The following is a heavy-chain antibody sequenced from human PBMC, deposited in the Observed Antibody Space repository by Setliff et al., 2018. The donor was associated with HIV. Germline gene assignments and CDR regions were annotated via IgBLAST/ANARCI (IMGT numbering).Heavy chain of an antibody. J-gene: IGHJ4*02. CDR3: AKDTQTGYYDY. D-gene: IGHD3-10*01. V-gene: IGHV3-23*01. Sequence: GGSLRLSCAASGFAFSSQAMSWVRQAPGKGLDWVSVISESGYSADSVKGRFTISRDNSKNSLYLEMSSLTNEDTAFYYCAKDTQTGYYDYWGQGTLVTVSS. CDR1: GFAFSSQA. CDR2: ISESG.